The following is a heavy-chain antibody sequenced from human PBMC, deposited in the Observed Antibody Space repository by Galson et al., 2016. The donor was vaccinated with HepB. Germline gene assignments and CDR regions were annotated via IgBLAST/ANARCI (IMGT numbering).Heavy chain of an antibody. Sequence: SETLSLTCTVSDYSINSNNWWNWVRQAPGKGLEWIGEIYHTGHTNYNPPLKSRVVMPVHKSKNQFSLSLNSVTAADTAIYYCARRLVTMIRGAPNYWGQGALVIVSS. CDR2: IYHTGHT. D-gene: IGHD3-10*01. CDR1: DYSINSNNW. J-gene: IGHJ4*02. CDR3: ARRLVTMIRGAPNY. V-gene: IGHV4-4*02.